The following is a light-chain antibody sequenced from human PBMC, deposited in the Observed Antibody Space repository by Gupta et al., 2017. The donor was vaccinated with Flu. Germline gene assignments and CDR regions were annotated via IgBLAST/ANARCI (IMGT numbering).Light chain of an antibody. CDR3: QQRSNWPRT. CDR1: QSVSSY. CDR2: YAS. J-gene: IGKJ1*01. Sequence: GERATVSGRASQSVSSYLAWYQQKPGQAPRLLIYYASNRATGIPARFSGRGSGTDFTLTNSSLGPEDFAVYYCQQRSNWPRTFGQGTKVEIK. V-gene: IGKV3-11*01.